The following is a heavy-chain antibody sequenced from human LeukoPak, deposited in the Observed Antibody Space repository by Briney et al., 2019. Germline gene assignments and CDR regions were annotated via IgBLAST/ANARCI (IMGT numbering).Heavy chain of an antibody. J-gene: IGHJ4*02. V-gene: IGHV1-69*01. CDR2: IIPIFGTA. CDR3: ARSYTAMAPFDY. Sequence: SVKVSCKASGGTFSSYAISWVRQAPGQGLEWMGGIIPIFGTANYAQKFQGRVTITADESTGTAYMELSSLRSEDTAVYYCARSYTAMAPFDYWGQGTLVTVSS. D-gene: IGHD5-18*01. CDR1: GGTFSSYA.